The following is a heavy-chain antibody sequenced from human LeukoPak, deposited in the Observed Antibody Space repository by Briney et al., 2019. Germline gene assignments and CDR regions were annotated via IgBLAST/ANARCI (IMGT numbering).Heavy chain of an antibody. CDR3: AHTGGYVDYYFDY. Sequence: SGPTLVKPTQTLTLTCTFSGFALDTVGVGVIWIRHPPGKALEWLPLIYWDDDERSSPSLKSRLTITKDTSKSQVVLTLTNMEPVDTATYYCAHTGGYVDYYFDYWGQGTLVTVSS. D-gene: IGHD4-17*01. CDR2: IYWDDDE. V-gene: IGHV2-5*02. J-gene: IGHJ4*02. CDR1: GFALDTVGVG.